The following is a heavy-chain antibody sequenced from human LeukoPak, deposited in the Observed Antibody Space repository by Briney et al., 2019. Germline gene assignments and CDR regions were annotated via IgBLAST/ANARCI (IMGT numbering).Heavy chain of an antibody. CDR1: GTSVGSDNSH. CDR2: TYQGGDN. J-gene: IGHJ4*02. Sequence: PSETLSLTCTVSGTSVGSDNSHWSWIRQPLGKGLEWIGHTYQGGDNHYDPSLKSRLYISIDTSKNQFSLRLGSVTAADTAVYYCARYLQGVGGKGDWGQGSLVTVSS. D-gene: IGHD1-26*01. V-gene: IGHV4-61*01. CDR3: ARYLQGVGGKGD.